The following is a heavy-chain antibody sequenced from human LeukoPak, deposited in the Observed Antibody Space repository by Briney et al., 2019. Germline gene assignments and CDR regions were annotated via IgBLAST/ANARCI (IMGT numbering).Heavy chain of an antibody. CDR1: GYTFASND. CDR3: ARGHLVRGKYSSGWYKVDY. CDR2: MNPNSGNT. V-gene: IGHV1-8*01. Sequence: ASVKVSCKASGYTFASNDINWVRQATGQGLEWMGWMNPNSGNTGYAQKFQGRVTMTRNTSISTAYMELSSLRSEDTAVYYCARGHLVRGKYSSGWYKVDYWGQGTLVTVSS. J-gene: IGHJ4*02. D-gene: IGHD6-19*01.